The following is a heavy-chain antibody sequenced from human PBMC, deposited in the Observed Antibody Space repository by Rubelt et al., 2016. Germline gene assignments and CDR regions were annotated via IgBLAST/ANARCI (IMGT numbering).Heavy chain of an antibody. Sequence: QVQLVQSGAEVKKPGASVQVSCKASGYTFTGYYMRWVRQGPGQGLEGMGGINPNSGGTTSAPQFQGRASRYRATSARTASMGPGRLASDDTAVYYCARGNSGYDYGPGYWGPGSLVTVAS. D-gene: IGHD5-12*01. CDR2: INPNSGGT. CDR1: GYTFTGYY. J-gene: IGHJ4*02. V-gene: IGHV1-2*02. CDR3: ARGNSGYDYGPGY.